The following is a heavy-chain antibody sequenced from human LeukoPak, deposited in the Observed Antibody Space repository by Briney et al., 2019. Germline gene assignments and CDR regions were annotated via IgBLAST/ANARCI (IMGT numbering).Heavy chain of an antibody. J-gene: IGHJ5*02. V-gene: IGHV4-59*01. D-gene: IGHD3-16*02. CDR2: IYYSGST. Sequence: PSETLSLTCTVSGGSISSYYWSWIRQPPGKGLEWIGYIYYSGSTNYNPSLKSRVTISVDTSKNQFSLKLSSVTAADTAVYYCAREGPPRYGWFGPWGQGTLVTVSS. CDR3: AREGPPRYGWFGP. CDR1: GGSISSYY.